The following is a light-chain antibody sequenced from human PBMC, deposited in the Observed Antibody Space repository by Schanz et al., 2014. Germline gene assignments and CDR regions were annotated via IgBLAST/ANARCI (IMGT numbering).Light chain of an antibody. J-gene: IGKJ1*01. V-gene: IGKV3-20*01. CDR3: QQYGSSPRT. CDR2: GAS. CDR1: QSVGRN. Sequence: EILMTQSPVTLSVSPGERVTLFCRASQSVGRNLAWYQQKPGQAPRLLIYGASRRATGIPDRFSGSGSGTDFTLTISRLEPEDFAVYYCQQYGSSPRTFGQGTKVEL.